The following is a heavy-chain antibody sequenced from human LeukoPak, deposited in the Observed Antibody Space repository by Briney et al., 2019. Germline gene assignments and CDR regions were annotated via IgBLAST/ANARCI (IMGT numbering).Heavy chain of an antibody. V-gene: IGHV3-7*01. CDR1: GFTFSNYW. D-gene: IGHD1-26*01. Sequence: PGGSLRLSCAASGFTFSNYWMSWLRQAPGKGLEWVANIKQDGSEKYYVDSVKGRFTISRDNAKNSLYLQMSSLRAEDTAVYYCARDKIVVYWGQGTLVTVSS. CDR2: IKQDGSEK. CDR3: ARDKIVVY. J-gene: IGHJ4*02.